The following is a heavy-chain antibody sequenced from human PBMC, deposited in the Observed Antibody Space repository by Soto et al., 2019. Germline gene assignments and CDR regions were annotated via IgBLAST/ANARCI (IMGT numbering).Heavy chain of an antibody. J-gene: IGHJ6*03. CDR3: ARISITMLSPPYYYYYMDV. D-gene: IGHD3-10*01. V-gene: IGHV4-31*03. Sequence: QVQLQESGPGLVKPSQTLSLTCTVSGGSISSGGYYWSWIRQHPGKGLEWIGYIYYSGSTYYNPSLKSRVTISVATSKNQFSLKLSSVTAADTAVYYCARISITMLSPPYYYYYMDVWGKGTTVTVSS. CDR2: IYYSGST. CDR1: GGSISSGGYY.